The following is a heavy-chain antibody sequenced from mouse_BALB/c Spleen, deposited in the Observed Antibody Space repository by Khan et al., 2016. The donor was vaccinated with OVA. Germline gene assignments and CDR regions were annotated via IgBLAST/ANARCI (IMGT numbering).Heavy chain of an antibody. D-gene: IGHD1-1*01. J-gene: IGHJ4*01. CDR1: GFSLTSYG. Sequence: QVQLKQSGPGLVAPSQSLSITCTVSGFSLTSYGVHWVRQPPGKGLEWLGVIWAGGSTNYNSALMSRLSISTDNSKSQVFLKMNSLQTDDTAMYYCVGVCYYGRSVYALDYWGQGTSVTVSA. V-gene: IGHV2-9*02. CDR3: VGVCYYGRSVYALDY. CDR2: IWAGGST.